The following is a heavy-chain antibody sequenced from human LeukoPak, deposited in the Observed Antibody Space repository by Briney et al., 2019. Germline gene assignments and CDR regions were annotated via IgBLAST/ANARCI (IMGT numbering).Heavy chain of an antibody. CDR2: IIPILGIA. J-gene: IGHJ4*02. D-gene: IGHD4-23*01. Sequence: GASVKVSCKASGGTFSSYAISWVRQAPGQGLEWMGRIIPILGIANYAQKFQGRVTITADKSTSTAYMELSSLRSEDTAAYYCATNLDYGGNPVWGQGTLVTVSS. CDR1: GGTFSSYA. V-gene: IGHV1-69*04. CDR3: ATNLDYGGNPV.